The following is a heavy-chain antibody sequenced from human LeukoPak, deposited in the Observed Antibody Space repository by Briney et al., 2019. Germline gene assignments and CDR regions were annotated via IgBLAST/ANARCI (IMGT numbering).Heavy chain of an antibody. CDR1: GGSISSYY. Sequence: SETLSLTCTVSGGSISSYYWSWIRQPAGKGLEWIGRIYTSGSTNYNPSLKRRVTMSVDTSKIQFSLKLSSVAAADTAVYYCARDRGYCSSTSCSPFDYWGQGTLVTVSS. J-gene: IGHJ4*02. V-gene: IGHV4-4*07. D-gene: IGHD2-2*01. CDR2: IYTSGST. CDR3: ARDRGYCSSTSCSPFDY.